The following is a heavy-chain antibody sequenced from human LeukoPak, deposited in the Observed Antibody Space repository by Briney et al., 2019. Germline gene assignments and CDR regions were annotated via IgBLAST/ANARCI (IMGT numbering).Heavy chain of an antibody. CDR1: GYTFTGYY. D-gene: IGHD3-22*01. Sequence: ASVKVSCKASGYTFTGYYMHWVRQAPGQGLEWMGWINPNSGGTNYAQKFQGRVTMTGDTSISTAYMELSRLRSDDTAVYYCARGTSRDYYDSSGYYYEDWFDPWGQGTLVTVSS. CDR2: INPNSGGT. V-gene: IGHV1-2*02. CDR3: ARGTSRDYYDSSGYYYEDWFDP. J-gene: IGHJ5*02.